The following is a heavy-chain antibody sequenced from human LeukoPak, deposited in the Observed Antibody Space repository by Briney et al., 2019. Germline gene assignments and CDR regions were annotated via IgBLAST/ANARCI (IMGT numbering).Heavy chain of an antibody. Sequence: GGSLRLSCAASGFTFSNAWMSWVRQAPGKGLEWVGRIKSKTDGGTTDYAAPVKGRFTISRDDSKNTLYLQMNSLKTEDTAVYYCTTVGGLRSYNWFDPWGQGTLVTVSS. J-gene: IGHJ5*02. D-gene: IGHD5-12*01. CDR1: GFTFSNAW. V-gene: IGHV3-15*01. CDR2: IKSKTDGGTT. CDR3: TTVGGLRSYNWFDP.